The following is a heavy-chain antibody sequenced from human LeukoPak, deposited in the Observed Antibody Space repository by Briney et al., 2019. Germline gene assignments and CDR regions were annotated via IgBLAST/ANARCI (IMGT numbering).Heavy chain of an antibody. D-gene: IGHD5-12*01. J-gene: IGHJ4*02. Sequence: GGSLRLSCAASQFTFSSYSMNWVRQAPGKGLEWVSSISSSSSYIYYADSVKGRFTISRDNAKNSLYLQMNSLRAEDTAVYYCARGVYSGYDYVSDYFDYWGQGTLVTVSS. CDR1: QFTFSSYS. CDR3: ARGVYSGYDYVSDYFDY. V-gene: IGHV3-21*01. CDR2: ISSSSSYI.